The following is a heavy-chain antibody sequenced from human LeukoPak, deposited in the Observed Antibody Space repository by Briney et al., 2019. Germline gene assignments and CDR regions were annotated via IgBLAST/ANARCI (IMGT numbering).Heavy chain of an antibody. D-gene: IGHD6-13*01. CDR3: AKGLGIAAAGITLTESGFDP. CDR1: GFTFSSYS. Sequence: GGSLRLSCAASGFTFSSYSMNWVRQAPGKGLEWVSYISSSSSTIYYADSVKGRFTISRDNAKNSLYLQMNSLRAEDTALYYCAKGLGIAAAGITLTESGFDPWGQGTLVTVSS. V-gene: IGHV3-48*04. CDR2: ISSSSSTI. J-gene: IGHJ5*02.